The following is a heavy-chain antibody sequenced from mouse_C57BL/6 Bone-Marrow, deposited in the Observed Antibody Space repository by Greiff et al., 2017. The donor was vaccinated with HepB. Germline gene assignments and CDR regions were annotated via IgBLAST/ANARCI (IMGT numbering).Heavy chain of an antibody. V-gene: IGHV5-4*01. CDR1: GFTFSSYA. CDR2: ISDGGSYT. D-gene: IGHD1-1*01. J-gene: IGHJ2*01. Sequence: DVKLVESGGGLVKPGGSLKLSCAASGFTFSSYAMSWVRQTPEKRLEWVATISDGGSYTYYPDNVKGRFTISRDNAKNNLYLQMSHLKSEDTAMYYCAREDPGGSSHYYFDYWGQGTTLTVSS. CDR3: AREDPGGSSHYYFDY.